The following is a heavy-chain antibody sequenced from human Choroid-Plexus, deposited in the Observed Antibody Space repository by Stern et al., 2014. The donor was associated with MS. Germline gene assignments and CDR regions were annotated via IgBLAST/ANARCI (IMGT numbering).Heavy chain of an antibody. CDR2: ISYDGSDK. D-gene: IGHD2-15*01. V-gene: IGHV3-30*18. Sequence: QVQLVESGGGVAQPGRPLILSCAASGFTFSNFGMHWVRQAPGKGLEWVAIISYDGSDKYYADSVEGRFTIFRDNSKNTLYMHMNSLRAEDAAVYYCAKDRQWSTYFFDYWGQGSLVTVSS. CDR3: AKDRQWSTYFFDY. J-gene: IGHJ4*02. CDR1: GFTFSNFG.